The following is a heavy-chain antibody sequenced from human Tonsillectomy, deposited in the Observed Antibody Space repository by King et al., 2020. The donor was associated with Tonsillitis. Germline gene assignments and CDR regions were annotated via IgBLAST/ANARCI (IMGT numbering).Heavy chain of an antibody. D-gene: IGHD2-21*02. CDR2: IYPGDSDT. Sequence: QLVQSGAEVKKPGESLKISCKGSGYSFTSYWIGWVRQMPGKGLEWMGIIYPGDSDTSYSPSFQGHVTISADKSISTAYLQWSSLKASDTAMYYCARPRHCGGDCYSHYYFDYWGQGTLVTVSS. V-gene: IGHV5-51*01. CDR1: GYSFTSYW. CDR3: ARPRHCGGDCYSHYYFDY. J-gene: IGHJ4*02.